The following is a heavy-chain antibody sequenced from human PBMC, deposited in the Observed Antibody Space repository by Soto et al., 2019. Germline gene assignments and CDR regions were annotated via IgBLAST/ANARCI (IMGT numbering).Heavy chain of an antibody. Sequence: QVQLVESGGGVVQPGRSLRLSCAASGFTFSSYGMHWVRQAPGKGLEWVAVIWYDGSNKYYADSVKGRFTISRDNSKNTLYLQMNSLRAEDTAGYYCARSDRGWLDYWGQGTLVTVSA. CDR1: GFTFSSYG. CDR2: IWYDGSNK. V-gene: IGHV3-33*01. CDR3: ARSDRGWLDY. D-gene: IGHD6-19*01. J-gene: IGHJ4*02.